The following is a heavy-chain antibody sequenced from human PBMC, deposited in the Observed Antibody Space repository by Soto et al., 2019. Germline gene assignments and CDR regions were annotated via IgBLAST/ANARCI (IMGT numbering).Heavy chain of an antibody. CDR3: ARGRGNGMAV. V-gene: IGHV1-69*04. J-gene: IGHJ6*02. CDR2: IIPILGIA. Sequence: QVQLVQSGAEVKKPGSSVKVSCKASGGTFSSHKISWVRQAPGQGLEWMGGIIPILGIADYAQNFQDRVTITADKSTSTAYMELSSLRSEDTAVLYCARGRGNGMAVWGQGTTVTVSS. CDR1: GGTFSSHK. D-gene: IGHD3-16*01.